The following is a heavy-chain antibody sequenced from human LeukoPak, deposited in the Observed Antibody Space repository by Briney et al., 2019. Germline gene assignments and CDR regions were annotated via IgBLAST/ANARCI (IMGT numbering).Heavy chain of an antibody. CDR3: ARRLYESSAYPDY. D-gene: IGHD3-22*01. J-gene: IGHJ4*02. V-gene: IGHV3-33*01. Sequence: GGPLRLSCVSCEFTCRNYCMCWVRPARGKGLEWVAVIWYDGSKKYYADSVKGRFTISRDNSKNTLFLQMNSLRGEDTAMYYCARRLYESSAYPDYWGQGTLVTVSS. CDR1: EFTCRNYC. CDR2: IWYDGSKK.